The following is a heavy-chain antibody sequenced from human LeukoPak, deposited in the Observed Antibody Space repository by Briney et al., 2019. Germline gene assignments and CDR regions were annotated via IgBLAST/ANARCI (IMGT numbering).Heavy chain of an antibody. Sequence: SDTLSLTCTVSGGSISSYYWRWIRQPPGKGLEWIGYIYYSGSTNYNPSLKNRVTISVDTSKNQCSLKLSSVTAAVTAVYYCAGDLARGGYADYWGQGALVTAST. CDR2: IYYSGST. CDR1: GGSISSYY. D-gene: IGHD5-18*01. J-gene: IGHJ4*02. CDR3: AGDLARGGYADY. V-gene: IGHV4-59*01.